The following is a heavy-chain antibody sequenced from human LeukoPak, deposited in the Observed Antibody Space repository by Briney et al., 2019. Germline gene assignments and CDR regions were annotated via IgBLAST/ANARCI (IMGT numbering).Heavy chain of an antibody. J-gene: IGHJ4*02. V-gene: IGHV3-64*01. CDR2: ISSNGGST. D-gene: IGHD1-26*01. CDR1: GFTFSSYA. CDR3: ARDKEGATTALDY. Sequence: GGSLRLSCAASGFTFSSYAMHWVRQAPGKGLEYVSAISSNGGSTYYANSVKGRFTISRDNSKNTLYLQMGSLRAEDMAVYYCARDKEGATTALDYWGQGTLVTVSS.